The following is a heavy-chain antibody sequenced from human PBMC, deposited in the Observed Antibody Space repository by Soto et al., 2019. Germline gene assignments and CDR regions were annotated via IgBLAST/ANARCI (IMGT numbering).Heavy chain of an antibody. CDR2: ISSSSSTI. Sequence: GGSLRLSCAASGFTFSSYSMNWVRQAPGKGLEWVSYISSSSSTIYYADSVKGRFTISRDNAKNSLYLQMNSLRAEDTAVYYCAREAVTGTAFYYYYMDVWGKGTTVTVSS. D-gene: IGHD4-17*01. CDR3: AREAVTGTAFYYYYMDV. CDR1: GFTFSSYS. V-gene: IGHV3-48*01. J-gene: IGHJ6*03.